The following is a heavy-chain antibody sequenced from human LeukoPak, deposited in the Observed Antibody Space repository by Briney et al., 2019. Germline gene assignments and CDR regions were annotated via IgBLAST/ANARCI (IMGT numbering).Heavy chain of an antibody. Sequence: PSETLSLTCSVSGYSFTSGHYWGWIRQPPGKGLEWIGYIYYSGSTYYNPSLKSRVTISVDTSKNQFSLKLSSVTAADTAVYYCARRDGYKSWYFDLWGRGTLVTVSS. D-gene: IGHD5-24*01. CDR3: ARRDGYKSWYFDL. CDR2: IYYSGST. V-gene: IGHV4-38-2*01. CDR1: GYSFTSGHY. J-gene: IGHJ2*01.